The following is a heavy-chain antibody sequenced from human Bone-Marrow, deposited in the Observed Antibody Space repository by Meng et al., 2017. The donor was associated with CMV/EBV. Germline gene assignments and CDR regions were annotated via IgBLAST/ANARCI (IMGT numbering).Heavy chain of an antibody. CDR1: GYTFTSYD. CDR2: MNPNSGGT. J-gene: IGHJ6*02. V-gene: IGHV1-2*02. Sequence: ASVKVSCKASGYTFTSYDINWVRQATGQGLEWMGWMNPNSGGTNYAQKFQGRVTMTRDTSISTAYMELSRLRSDDTAVYYCARDRSRVVPAAPVGYYYYGMDVWGQGTTVTVSS. D-gene: IGHD2-2*01. CDR3: ARDRSRVVPAAPVGYYYYGMDV.